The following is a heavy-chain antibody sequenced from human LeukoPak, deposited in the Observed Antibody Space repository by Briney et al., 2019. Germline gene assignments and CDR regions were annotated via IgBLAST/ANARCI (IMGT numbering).Heavy chain of an antibody. V-gene: IGHV3-21*01. J-gene: IGHJ4*02. CDR1: GFTFSSYS. CDR2: ISSSSSYI. D-gene: IGHD2-2*01. CDR3: ARDEDCSSTSCYDY. Sequence: GGSLRLSCAAAGFTFSSYSMNWVRQARGKGVEWVSSISSSSSYIYYADSVKGRFTISRDNAKNSLYLQMNSLRAEDTAVYYCARDEDCSSTSCYDYWGQGTLVTVSS.